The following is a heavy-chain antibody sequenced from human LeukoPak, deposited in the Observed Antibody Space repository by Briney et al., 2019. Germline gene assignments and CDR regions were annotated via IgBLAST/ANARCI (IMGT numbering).Heavy chain of an antibody. J-gene: IGHJ4*02. V-gene: IGHV3-11*04. D-gene: IGHD6-13*01. Sequence: GGSLRLSCAASGFTFSDYYMSWIRQAPGKGLEWVSYISSSGSTIYYADSVKGRFTISRDNSKNTLYLQMNSLRAEDTAVYYCAKDVRQQLPVLWGQGTLVTVSS. CDR2: ISSSGSTI. CDR3: AKDVRQQLPVL. CDR1: GFTFSDYY.